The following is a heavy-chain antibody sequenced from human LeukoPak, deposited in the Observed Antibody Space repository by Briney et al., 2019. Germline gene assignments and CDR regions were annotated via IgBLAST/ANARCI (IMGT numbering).Heavy chain of an antibody. V-gene: IGHV3-23*01. CDR1: GFTFSSSW. CDR3: AKEVKAATNWFDP. Sequence: PGGSLRLSCAASGFTFSSSWVHWVRQAPGKGLEWVSAISGSGGSTYYADSVKGRFTISRDNSKNTLYLQMNSLRAEDTAVYYCAKEVKAATNWFDPWGQGTLVTVSS. J-gene: IGHJ5*02. D-gene: IGHD6-25*01. CDR2: ISGSGGST.